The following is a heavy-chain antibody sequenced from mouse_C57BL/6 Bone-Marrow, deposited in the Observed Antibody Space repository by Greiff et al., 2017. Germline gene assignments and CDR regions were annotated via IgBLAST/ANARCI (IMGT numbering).Heavy chain of an antibody. Sequence: EVQLQQSGPELVKPGASVTISCKASGYTFTDYYMNWVKQSHGKSLEWIGDINPNNGGTSYNQKFKGKATLTADKSSSTAYMQLSSLTSEDSAVYFCARWVYYYGSRYFDVWGTGTTVTVSS. D-gene: IGHD1-1*01. CDR2: INPNNGGT. CDR3: ARWVYYYGSRYFDV. CDR1: GYTFTDYY. V-gene: IGHV1-26*01. J-gene: IGHJ1*03.